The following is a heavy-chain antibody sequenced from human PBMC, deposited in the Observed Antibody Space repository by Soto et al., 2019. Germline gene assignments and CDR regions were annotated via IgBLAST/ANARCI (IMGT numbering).Heavy chain of an antibody. D-gene: IGHD3-22*01. CDR3: AKVYSSGYYYGGEFFDY. V-gene: IGHV3-23*01. Sequence: GGSLRLSCAASGFTFSSYAMSWVRQAPGKGLEWVSAISGSGGSTYYADSVKGRFTISRDNSKNTLYLQMNSLRAEDTAVYYCAKVYSSGYYYGGEFFDYWGQGTLVTVSS. CDR1: GFTFSSYA. CDR2: ISGSGGST. J-gene: IGHJ4*02.